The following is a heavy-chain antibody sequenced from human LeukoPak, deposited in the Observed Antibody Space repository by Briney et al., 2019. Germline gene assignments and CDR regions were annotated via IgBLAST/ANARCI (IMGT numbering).Heavy chain of an antibody. D-gene: IGHD5-18*01. J-gene: IGHJ4*02. CDR2: INPNSGGT. V-gene: IGHV1-2*02. CDR1: GYTFTGYY. Sequence: ASVKVSCKASGYTFTGYYMHWVRQAPGQGLEWMGWINPNSGGTNYAQKFRGRVTLTRDTSISTTFMELTSDDTAVYYCARGDSDGYGDFDYWGQGTLVTVSS. CDR3: ARGDSDGYGDFDY.